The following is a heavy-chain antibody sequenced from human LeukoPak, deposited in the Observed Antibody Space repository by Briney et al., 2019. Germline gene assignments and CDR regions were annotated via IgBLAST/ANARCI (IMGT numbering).Heavy chain of an antibody. J-gene: IGHJ4*02. V-gene: IGHV3-48*01. Sequence: PGGSLRLSCAASGFTFSSYSMNWVRQAPGKGVEWVSYISSSSSTIYYADSVKGRFTISRDNAKNSLYLQMNSLRAEDTAVYYCARDLMADYWGQGTLVTVSS. CDR3: ARDLMADY. CDR1: GFTFSSYS. CDR2: ISSSSSTI. D-gene: IGHD3-10*01.